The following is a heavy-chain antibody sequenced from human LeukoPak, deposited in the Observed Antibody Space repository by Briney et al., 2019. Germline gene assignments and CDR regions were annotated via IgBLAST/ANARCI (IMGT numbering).Heavy chain of an antibody. CDR3: ARGTSSGWGPRFDY. Sequence: SETLSLTCTVSGGSISSYYWSWIRQPAGKGLEWIGRIYTSGSTNYNPSLKSRVTMSVDTSKNQFSLELSSVTAADTAVYYCARGTSSGWGPRFDYWGQGTLVTVSS. J-gene: IGHJ4*02. CDR2: IYTSGST. V-gene: IGHV4-4*07. D-gene: IGHD6-19*01. CDR1: GGSISSYY.